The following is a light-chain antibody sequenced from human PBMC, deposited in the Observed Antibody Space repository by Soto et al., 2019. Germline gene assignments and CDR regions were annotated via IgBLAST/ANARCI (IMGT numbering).Light chain of an antibody. CDR2: YDS. V-gene: IGLV3-21*04. CDR3: QVGDSSSDHVV. Sequence: SYELTQPPSVSVAPGKTARITCGGNNSGSKSVHWYQQKPGQAPVLVIYYDSVRPSGIPERFSGSNSGNTATLTISRVEAGDEADYYCQVGDSSSDHVVFGGGTKLTVL. J-gene: IGLJ2*01. CDR1: NSGSKS.